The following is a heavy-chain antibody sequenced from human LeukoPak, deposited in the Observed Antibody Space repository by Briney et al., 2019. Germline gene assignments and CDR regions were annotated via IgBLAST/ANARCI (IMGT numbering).Heavy chain of an antibody. CDR2: ISGSGGST. J-gene: IGHJ4*02. CDR3: AKNNYRILLTGFDY. V-gene: IGHV3-23*01. Sequence: GGSLRLSCAASGFTFSSYAMSWVRQAPGKGLEWVSAISGSGGSTYYADSVKGRFTISRDNSKNTLYLQVNSLRAEDTAVYYCAKNNYRILLTGFDYWGQGTLVTVSS. CDR1: GFTFSSYA. D-gene: IGHD5-24*01.